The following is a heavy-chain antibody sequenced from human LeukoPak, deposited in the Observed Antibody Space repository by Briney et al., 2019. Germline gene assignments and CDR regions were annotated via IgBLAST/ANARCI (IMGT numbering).Heavy chain of an antibody. CDR3: ASTNYRGGTTGYNWFDP. J-gene: IGHJ5*02. V-gene: IGHV3-30-3*01. CDR1: GFTFSTYA. CDR2: ISYDGSNE. D-gene: IGHD5-24*01. Sequence: GGSLRLSCAASGFTFSTYAMHWVRQAPGKGLEWVAVISYDGSNEYYADSVKGRFTISRDNPKNMLYLQMNSLRAEDTAVYYCASTNYRGGTTGYNWFDPWGQGTLVTVSS.